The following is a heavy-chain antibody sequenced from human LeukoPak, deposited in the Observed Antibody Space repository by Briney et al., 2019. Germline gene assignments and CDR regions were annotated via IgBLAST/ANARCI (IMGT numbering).Heavy chain of an antibody. CDR1: GGSFSGYY. D-gene: IGHD5-18*01. CDR3: ARTRGYSYGCVDYGMDV. V-gene: IGHV4-34*01. Sequence: PSETLSLTCAVYGGSFSGYYWSWIRQPPGKGLEWIGEINHSGSTNYNPSLKSRVTISVDTSKNQFSLKLSSVTAADTAVYYCARTRGYSYGCVDYGMDVWGKGTTVTVPS. CDR2: INHSGST. J-gene: IGHJ6*04.